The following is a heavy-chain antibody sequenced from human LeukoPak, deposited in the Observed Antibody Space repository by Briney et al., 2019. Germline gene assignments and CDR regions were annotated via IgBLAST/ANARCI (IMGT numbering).Heavy chain of an antibody. J-gene: IGHJ3*02. CDR1: GFTFSSYS. Sequence: PGGSLRLSCAASGFTFSSYSMTWVRQAPGKGLEWVSSISSSSSYIYYADSVKGRFTISRDNAKNSLYLQMNSLRAEDTAVYYCAREGYATVTTFDAFDIWGQGTMVTVSS. V-gene: IGHV3-21*01. CDR2: ISSSSSYI. D-gene: IGHD4-17*01. CDR3: AREGYATVTTFDAFDI.